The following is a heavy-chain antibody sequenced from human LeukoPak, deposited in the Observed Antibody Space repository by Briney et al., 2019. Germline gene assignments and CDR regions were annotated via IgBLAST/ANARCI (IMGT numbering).Heavy chain of an antibody. Sequence: PGGSLRLSCAASGFTFSSYSMNWVRQAPGKGLEWVSSISSSSSYIYYADSVKGRFTISRDNAKNSLYLQMNSLRAEDTAVYYCARDFRVQRITMIVVVPDAFDIWGQGTMVTVSS. CDR3: ARDFRVQRITMIVVVPDAFDI. V-gene: IGHV3-21*01. D-gene: IGHD3-22*01. CDR1: GFTFSSYS. J-gene: IGHJ3*02. CDR2: ISSSSSYI.